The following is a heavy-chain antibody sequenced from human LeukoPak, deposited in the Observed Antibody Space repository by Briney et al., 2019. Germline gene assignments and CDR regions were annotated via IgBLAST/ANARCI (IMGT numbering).Heavy chain of an antibody. J-gene: IGHJ4*02. Sequence: GGSLRLSCAASGFTFSSYSMNWVRQAPGKGLEWVSSISSSSSYIYYADSVKGRFTISRDNAKNSLYLQMNSLRAEDTAVYYCARDRGYDFWSGYYEGGYFDYWGQGTLVTVSS. CDR1: GFTFSSYS. D-gene: IGHD3-3*01. CDR2: ISSSSSYI. CDR3: ARDRGYDFWSGYYEGGYFDY. V-gene: IGHV3-21*01.